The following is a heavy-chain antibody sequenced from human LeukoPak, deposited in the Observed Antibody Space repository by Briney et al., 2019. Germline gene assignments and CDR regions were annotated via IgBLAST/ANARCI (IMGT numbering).Heavy chain of an antibody. V-gene: IGHV3-15*01. D-gene: IGHD5-18*01. CDR3: TTDLYRYGPLDY. J-gene: IGHJ4*02. CDR1: GFTFSNAW. Sequence: GGSLRLSCAASGFTFSNAWVNWVRQAPGKGLEWVGRIKSKTDGGTTDYAAPVKGRFTISRDDSENTLYLQMNSPKTEDTAVYYCTTDLYRYGPLDYWGQGTLVTVSS. CDR2: IKSKTDGGTT.